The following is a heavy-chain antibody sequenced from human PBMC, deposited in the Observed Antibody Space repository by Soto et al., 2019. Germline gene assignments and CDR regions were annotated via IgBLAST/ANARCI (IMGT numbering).Heavy chain of an antibody. V-gene: IGHV3-30*04. Sequence: GGSLRLSCAASGFTFSSYAMHWVRQAPGKGLEWVAVISYDGSNKYYADSVKGRFTISRDNSKNTLYVQMNSLRAEDTAVYYSARSSNGPYGNWFDPWGLGTLVTVYS. J-gene: IGHJ5*02. CDR1: GFTFSSYA. CDR3: ARSSNGPYGNWFDP. CDR2: ISYDGSNK. D-gene: IGHD2-8*01.